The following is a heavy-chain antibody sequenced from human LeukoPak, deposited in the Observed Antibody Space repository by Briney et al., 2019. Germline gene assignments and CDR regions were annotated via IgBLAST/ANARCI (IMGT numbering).Heavy chain of an antibody. CDR1: GGTFSSYA. CDR2: ISAYNGNT. D-gene: IGHD3-10*01. V-gene: IGHV1-18*01. Sequence: ASVKVSCKASGGTFSSYAISWVRQAPGQGLEWMGWISAYNGNTNYAQKLQGRVTMTTDTSTSTAYMELRSLRSDDTAVYYCARDPYGSGSSYFDYWGQGTLVTVSS. CDR3: ARDPYGSGSSYFDY. J-gene: IGHJ4*02.